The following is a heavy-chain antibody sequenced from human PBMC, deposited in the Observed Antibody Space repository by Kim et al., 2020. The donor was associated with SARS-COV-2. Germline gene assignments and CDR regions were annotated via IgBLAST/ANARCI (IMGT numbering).Heavy chain of an antibody. D-gene: IGHD3-10*01. CDR1: GGTFSSYA. CDR3: ARGLSYGSGSYYRVTTPISLLVYYYYGMDV. V-gene: IGHV1-69*13. J-gene: IGHJ6*02. Sequence: SVKVSCKASGGTFSSYAISWVRQAPGQGLEWMGGIIPIFGTANYAQKFQGRVTITADESTSTAYMELSSLRSEDTAVYYCARGLSYGSGSYYRVTTPISLLVYYYYGMDVWGQGTTVTVSS. CDR2: IIPIFGTA.